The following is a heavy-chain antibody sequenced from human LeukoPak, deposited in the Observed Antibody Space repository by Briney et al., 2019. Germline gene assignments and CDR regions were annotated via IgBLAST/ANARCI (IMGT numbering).Heavy chain of an antibody. Sequence: GASVKVSCKASGGTFSSYAISWVRRAPGQGLEWMGGIIPIFGTANYAQKFQGRVTITADESTSTAYMELSSLRSEDTAVYYCARGFSRLGAIMTAFDYWGQGTLVTVSS. CDR1: GGTFSSYA. D-gene: IGHD3-16*01. CDR3: ARGFSRLGAIMTAFDY. CDR2: IIPIFGTA. J-gene: IGHJ4*02. V-gene: IGHV1-69*13.